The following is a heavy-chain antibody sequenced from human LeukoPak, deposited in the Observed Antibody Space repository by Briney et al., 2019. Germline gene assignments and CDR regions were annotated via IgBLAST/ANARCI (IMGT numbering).Heavy chain of an antibody. Sequence: GGSLRLSCAASGFTLSSNYMSWVRQAPGKGLEWVSVIYTGGSTYYADSVKGRFTISRDNSRNTLYLQMNSLRAEDTAVYYCASKVQYWGQGTLVTVSS. J-gene: IGHJ4*02. D-gene: IGHD1-1*01. CDR3: ASKVQY. CDR1: GFTLSSNY. CDR2: IYTGGST. V-gene: IGHV3-53*01.